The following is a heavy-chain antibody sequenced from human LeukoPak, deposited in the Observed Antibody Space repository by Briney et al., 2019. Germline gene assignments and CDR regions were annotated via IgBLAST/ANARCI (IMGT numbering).Heavy chain of an antibody. J-gene: IGHJ4*02. V-gene: IGHV1-18*01. CDR1: GYTFRNYG. D-gene: IGHD2-15*01. CDR2: ISVDIGNT. CDR3: ARDRLGYCGGGTCLLFDN. Sequence: ASVKVSCKASGYTFRNYGISWVRQAPGQGLEWMGWISVDIGNTNYAQNLQGRVTITRDTFTSTAYMELTGLRSDDTAVYYCARDRLGYCGGGTCLLFDNWGQGTPVTVSS.